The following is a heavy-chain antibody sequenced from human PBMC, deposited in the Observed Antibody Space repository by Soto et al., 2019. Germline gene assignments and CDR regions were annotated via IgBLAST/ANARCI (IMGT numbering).Heavy chain of an antibody. J-gene: IGHJ5*02. CDR3: ARGANNDYPHWSDP. CDR2: MNPNSGNA. D-gene: IGHD4-17*01. V-gene: IGHV1-8*01. CDR1: GYSFTRHD. Sequence: QVQLVQSGAEVRKPGASVRVSCKATGYSFTRHDINWLRQAAGQGLEWMGWMNPNSGNAVYAQKFQGRVTMTRNTPIPTAYMGVTSLKSEDTAAYFCARGANNDYPHWSDPWGQGTLVTVSS.